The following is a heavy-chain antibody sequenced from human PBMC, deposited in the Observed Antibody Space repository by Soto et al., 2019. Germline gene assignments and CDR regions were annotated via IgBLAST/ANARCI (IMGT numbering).Heavy chain of an antibody. V-gene: IGHV4-61*01. CDR3: ARGEYGSSSGWELYYFDS. J-gene: IGHJ4*02. CDR1: GGSVSSGSYF. Sequence: SETLSLTCTVSGGSVSSGSYFWSWIRQPPGKGLEWIGYIYYSGSSYNPSLKSRVTISVDTSKNQFSLKLTSVTAADTAVYYCARGEYGSSSGWELYYFDSWGQGALVTVSS. CDR2: IYYSGS. D-gene: IGHD6-6*01.